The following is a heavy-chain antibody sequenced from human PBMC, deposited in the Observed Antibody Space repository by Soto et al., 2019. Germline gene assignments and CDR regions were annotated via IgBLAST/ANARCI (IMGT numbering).Heavy chain of an antibody. J-gene: IGHJ6*04. Sequence: ASVTVSCKASGYTFTSYGINWVRQAPGQGPEWMGWMNPNSGNTGYAQKFQGRVTMTRNTSISTAYMELRSLRSEDTAVYYCARVLKDFWSGYFVSVGMDVWGKGTTVTVSS. CDR1: GYTFTSYG. CDR3: ARVLKDFWSGYFVSVGMDV. D-gene: IGHD3-3*01. CDR2: MNPNSGNT. V-gene: IGHV1-8*02.